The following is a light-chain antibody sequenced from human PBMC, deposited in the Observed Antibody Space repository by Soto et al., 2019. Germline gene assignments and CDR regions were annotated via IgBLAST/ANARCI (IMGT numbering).Light chain of an antibody. CDR3: QQYGNSPLT. CDR2: GAS. V-gene: IGKV3-20*01. CDR1: QSVRSSY. J-gene: IGKJ4*01. Sequence: ETVMTQSPATLSVSPGERATLSCRASQSVRSSYFAWYQQKPGQAPRLLIFGASTRAPGVPDRFSGSGSGTDFTLTISKLEPEDFALFYCQQYGNSPLTFRGGTKVDI.